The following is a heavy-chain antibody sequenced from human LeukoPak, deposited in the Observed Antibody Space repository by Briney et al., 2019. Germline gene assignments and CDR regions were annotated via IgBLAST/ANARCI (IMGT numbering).Heavy chain of an antibody. J-gene: IGHJ3*01. CDR3: AKDKDYGSGSYYNDAFDL. Sequence: ASVKVSCKASGYTFTSYYMHWVRQAPGQGLEWMGVIHPGGGSTSYAQKFQGRVTMTRDTSTRTIYMELRSLRSEDTAIYYCAKDKDYGSGSYYNDAFDLWGQGTLVTVSS. D-gene: IGHD3-10*01. CDR2: IHPGGGST. CDR1: GYTFTSYY. V-gene: IGHV1-46*01.